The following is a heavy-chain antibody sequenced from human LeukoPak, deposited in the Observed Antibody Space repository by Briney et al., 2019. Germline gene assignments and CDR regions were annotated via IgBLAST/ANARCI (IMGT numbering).Heavy chain of an antibody. V-gene: IGHV3-48*03. Sequence: GGSLRLSCAASGFTFSSYEMNWVRQAPGKGVEWGSYISSSGSTIYYADSVKGRFTISRDNAKNSLYLQMNSLRAEDTAVYYCARDKGAYDYVWGSYRYYYYGMDVWGQGTTVTVSS. CDR3: ARDKGAYDYVWGSYRYYYYGMDV. J-gene: IGHJ6*02. D-gene: IGHD3-16*02. CDR1: GFTFSSYE. CDR2: ISSSGSTI.